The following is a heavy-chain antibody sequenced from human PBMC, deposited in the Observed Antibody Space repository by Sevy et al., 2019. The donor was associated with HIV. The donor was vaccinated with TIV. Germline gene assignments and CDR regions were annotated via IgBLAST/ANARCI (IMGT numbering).Heavy chain of an antibody. D-gene: IGHD3-3*01. V-gene: IGHV3-23*01. CDR2: ISGSGGST. J-gene: IGHJ4*02. CDR3: ATPLYDFWSGYLTAPGY. Sequence: GGCLRLSCAASGFTFSSYAMSWVRQAPGKGLEWVSAISGSGGSTYYADSVKGRFTISRDNSKNTLYLQMNSLRAEDTAVYYCATPLYDFWSGYLTAPGYWGQGTLVTVSS. CDR1: GFTFSSYA.